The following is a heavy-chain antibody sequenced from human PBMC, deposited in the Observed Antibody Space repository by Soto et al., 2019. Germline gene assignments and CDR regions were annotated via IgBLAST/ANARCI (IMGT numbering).Heavy chain of an antibody. D-gene: IGHD2-8*01. J-gene: IGHJ6*02. CDR1: GYTYTRYG. CDR2: ISAYNGNI. V-gene: IGHV1-18*04. Sequence: ASVTVTRTTSGYTYTRYGISWVSQDPGQGPEWMGWISAYNGNINYAQKLQGRVTMTTDTSTSTAYMELRSLRSDDSAVYYCARVGLMAGGLGYYCYGMDVWGQGTTVTVSS. CDR3: ARVGLMAGGLGYYCYGMDV.